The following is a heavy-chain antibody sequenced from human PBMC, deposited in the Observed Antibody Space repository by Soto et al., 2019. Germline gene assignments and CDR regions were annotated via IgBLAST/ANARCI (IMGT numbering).Heavy chain of an antibody. CDR2: IYYSGRT. J-gene: IGHJ4*02. D-gene: IGHD6-6*01. CDR3: ARAGVGARLKSSITSIDY. V-gene: IGHV4-39*07. Sequence: SETLSLTCTASGGSISSSTYYWGWIRQPPGKGLEWIASIYYSGRTHYNPSLESRVTISVDTSKNQFSLKLCSVTAADTAVYYCARAGVGARLKSSITSIDYWGQGTLVTVSS. CDR1: GGSISSSTYY.